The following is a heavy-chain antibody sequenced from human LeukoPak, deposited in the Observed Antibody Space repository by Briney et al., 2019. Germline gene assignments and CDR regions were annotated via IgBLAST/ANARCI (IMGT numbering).Heavy chain of an antibody. D-gene: IGHD1-26*01. CDR1: GYTFTSYD. V-gene: IGHV1-8*01. CDR3: ARARDNGSHWVMYYYYMDG. J-gene: IGHJ6*03. Sequence: ASVKVSCKASGYTFTSYDINWVRQATGQGLEWMGWMNPNSGNTGYAQKFQGRVTMTRNTSISTAYMELSSLRSEDTAVYYCARARDNGSHWVMYYYYMDGWGKGTTVTISS. CDR2: MNPNSGNT.